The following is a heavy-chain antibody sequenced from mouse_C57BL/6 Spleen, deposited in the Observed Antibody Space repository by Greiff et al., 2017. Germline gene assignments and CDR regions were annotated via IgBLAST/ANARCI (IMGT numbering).Heavy chain of an antibody. Sequence: EVQLQESGPGLVKPSQSLSLTCSVTGYSITSGYYWNWIRQFPGNKLEWMGYISYDGSNNYNPSLKNRISITRDTSKNQFFLKLNSVTTEDTATYYCARGGDGYYGYWGQGTTLTVSS. CDR1: GYSITSGYY. J-gene: IGHJ2*01. CDR2: ISYDGSN. D-gene: IGHD2-3*01. V-gene: IGHV3-6*01. CDR3: ARGGDGYYGY.